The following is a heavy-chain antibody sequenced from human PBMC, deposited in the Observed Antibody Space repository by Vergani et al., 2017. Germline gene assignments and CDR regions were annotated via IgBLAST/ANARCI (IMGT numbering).Heavy chain of an antibody. CDR1: GFTFSDYY. CDR3: ARDIGYGSGSYFD. J-gene: IGHJ4*02. V-gene: IGHV3-11*01. D-gene: IGHD3-10*01. Sequence: AASGFTFSDYYMTWIRQAPGKGLEWVSYISSGGTTIDYADSVKGRFTISRDNAKNSLYLQMNSLRAEDTAVYYCARDIGYGSGSYFDWGQGTLVTVSS. CDR2: ISSGGTTI.